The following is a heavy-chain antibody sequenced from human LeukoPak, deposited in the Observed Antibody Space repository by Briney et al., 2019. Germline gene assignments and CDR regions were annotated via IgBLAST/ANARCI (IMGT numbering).Heavy chain of an antibody. CDR1: GYTFTGYY. Sequence: ASVKVSCKASGYTFTGYYMHWVRQAPGQGLEWMGWINPNSGGTNYAQKFQGRVTMTTDTSTNTAYMELRSLRSDDTAVYYCARDEVHGDRDFDYWGQGTLVTVSS. V-gene: IGHV1-2*02. CDR2: INPNSGGT. J-gene: IGHJ4*02. CDR3: ARDEVHGDRDFDY. D-gene: IGHD4-17*01.